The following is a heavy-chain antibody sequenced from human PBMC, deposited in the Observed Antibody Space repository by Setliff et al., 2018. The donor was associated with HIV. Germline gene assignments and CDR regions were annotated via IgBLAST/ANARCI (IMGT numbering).Heavy chain of an antibody. CDR2: INHSGST. CDR1: GGSFSGYY. CDR3: AIRGSSGWYVGGYFDY. D-gene: IGHD6-19*01. V-gene: IGHV4-34*01. J-gene: IGHJ4*02. Sequence: SETLSLTCAVYGGSFSGYYWSWIRQPPGKGLEWIGEINHSGSTNYNPSLKSRVTISVDTSKNQFSLKLSSVTAADTAVYYCAIRGSSGWYVGGYFDYWGQGTLVT.